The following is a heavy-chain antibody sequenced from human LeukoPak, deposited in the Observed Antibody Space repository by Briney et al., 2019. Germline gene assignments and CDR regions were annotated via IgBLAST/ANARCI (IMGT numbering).Heavy chain of an antibody. D-gene: IGHD3-10*01. CDR1: GFTFSSCA. V-gene: IGHV3-23*01. Sequence: GGSLRLSCAASGFTFSSCALSWVRLAPGKGLEWVSSISGSGANTYYADSVQGRFTVSRDNSRNTLYLQMNSPRAEDTAVYYCAGRDYSGSGTYYNPLDYWGQGTLVTVSS. CDR2: ISGSGANT. CDR3: AGRDYSGSGTYYNPLDY. J-gene: IGHJ4*02.